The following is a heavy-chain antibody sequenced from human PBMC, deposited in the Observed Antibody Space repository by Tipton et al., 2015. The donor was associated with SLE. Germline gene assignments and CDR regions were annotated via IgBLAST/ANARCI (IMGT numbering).Heavy chain of an antibody. CDR1: GGSTSSGSYY. V-gene: IGHV4-61*02. Sequence: TLSLTCTVSGGSTSSGSYYGSWIRQPAGKGLEWMGRIYTSGSTNYNPPHKSRVTISVDTSKNQFSLKLSSVTAADTAVYYCARAIAYQQLAPMDVWGKGTTVTVSS. J-gene: IGHJ6*03. CDR2: IYTSGST. D-gene: IGHD6-13*01. CDR3: ARAIAYQQLAPMDV.